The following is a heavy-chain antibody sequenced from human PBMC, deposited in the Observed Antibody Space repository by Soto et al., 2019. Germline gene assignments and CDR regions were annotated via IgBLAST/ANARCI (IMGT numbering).Heavy chain of an antibody. CDR1: GGSISSSSYY. D-gene: IGHD3-3*01. J-gene: IGHJ5*02. Sequence: SETLSLTCTVSGGSISSSSYYWGRIRQPPGKGLEWIGSIYYSGSTYYNPSLKSRVTISVDTSKNQFSLKLSSATAADTAVYYCAIRYYDFWSGHSYGWFDPWGQGTLVTVSS. CDR3: AIRYYDFWSGHSYGWFDP. CDR2: IYYSGST. V-gene: IGHV4-39*01.